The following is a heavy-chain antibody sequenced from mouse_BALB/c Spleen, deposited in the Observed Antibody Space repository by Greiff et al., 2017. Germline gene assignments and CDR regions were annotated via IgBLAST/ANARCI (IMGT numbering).Heavy chain of an antibody. CDR3: AREIHYYGLDY. D-gene: IGHD1-2*01. Sequence: EVKVVESGGGLVQPGGSLKLSCAASGFTFSSYTMSWVRQTPEKRLEWVAYISNGGGSTYYPDTVKGRFTISRDNAKNTLYLQMSSLKSEDTAMYYCAREIHYYGLDYWGQGTTLTVSS. V-gene: IGHV5-12-2*01. CDR1: GFTFSSYT. CDR2: ISNGGGST. J-gene: IGHJ2*01.